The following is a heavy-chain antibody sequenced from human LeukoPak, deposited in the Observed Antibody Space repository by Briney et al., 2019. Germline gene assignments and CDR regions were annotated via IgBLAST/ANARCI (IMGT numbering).Heavy chain of an antibody. CDR2: ISYDGRNK. D-gene: IGHD2-15*01. Sequence: PGGSLRLSCAASGFTFSNYGMHWVRQAPGKGLEWVAVISYDGRNKYFADSVRGRFTISRDNSENTLYLQMNSLRAEDTAVYYCAKDLYFQYRNGGSCYWNYYSMDVWGQGTTVTVSS. J-gene: IGHJ6*02. V-gene: IGHV3-30*18. CDR3: AKDLYFQYRNGGSCYWNYYSMDV. CDR1: GFTFSNYG.